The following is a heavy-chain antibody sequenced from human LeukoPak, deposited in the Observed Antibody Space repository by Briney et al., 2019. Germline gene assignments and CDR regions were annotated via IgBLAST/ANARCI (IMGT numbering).Heavy chain of an antibody. J-gene: IGHJ5*02. CDR2: INHSGST. V-gene: IGHV4-34*01. D-gene: IGHD2-2*01. CDR1: GGSFSGYY. CDR3: ARGGGVVVVPAALYNWFDP. Sequence: TPSEALSLTCAVYGGSFSGYYWSWIRQPPGKGLEWIGEINHSGSTNYNPSLKSRVTISVDTSRNQFSLKLSSVTAADTAVYYCARGGGVVVVPAALYNWFDPWGQGTLVTVSS.